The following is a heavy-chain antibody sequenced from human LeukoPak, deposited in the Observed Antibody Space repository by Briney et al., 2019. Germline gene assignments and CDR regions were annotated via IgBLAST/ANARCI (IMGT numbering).Heavy chain of an antibody. CDR2: ISAYNGNT. CDR3: ASVSYDSTRADAFDI. D-gene: IGHD3-22*01. CDR1: GYTFTSYG. J-gene: IGHJ3*02. Sequence: ASVKVSCKASGYTFTSYGISWVRQAPGQGLEWMGWISAYNGNTNYAQKLQGRVTMTTDTSTSTAYMELRSLRSDDTAVYYCASVSYDSTRADAFDIWGQGTTVTVSS. V-gene: IGHV1-18*01.